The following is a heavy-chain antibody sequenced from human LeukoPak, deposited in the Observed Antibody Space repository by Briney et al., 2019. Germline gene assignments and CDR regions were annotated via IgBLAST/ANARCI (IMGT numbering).Heavy chain of an antibody. CDR2: ISSSGSTI. CDR1: GSTFSSYE. Sequence: GGSLRLSCAASGSTFSSYEMNWVRQAPGKGLEWVLYISSSGSTIYYADSVKGRFTISRDNAKNSLYLQMSSLRAEDTAVYYCARDDFWSGYSYDLWGRGTLVTVSS. J-gene: IGHJ2*01. CDR3: ARDDFWSGYSYDL. V-gene: IGHV3-48*03. D-gene: IGHD3-3*01.